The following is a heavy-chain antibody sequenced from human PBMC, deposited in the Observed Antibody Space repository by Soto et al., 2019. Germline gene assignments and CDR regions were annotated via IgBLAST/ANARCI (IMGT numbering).Heavy chain of an antibody. CDR2: ISSYNVNT. V-gene: IGHV1-18*01. CDR3: ARELCTGGRCYRNFDY. D-gene: IGHD2-15*01. J-gene: IGHJ4*02. Sequence: QVQLVQSGAEVKKPGASVKVSCKAAGYSFSTSGISWVRQAPGQVLEWVGWISSYNVNTNYAQKVQGRVTMTTDTSTSTAYMELRSLTSDDTAVYYCARELCTGGRCYRNFDYWGQGTLVTVSS. CDR1: GYSFSTSG.